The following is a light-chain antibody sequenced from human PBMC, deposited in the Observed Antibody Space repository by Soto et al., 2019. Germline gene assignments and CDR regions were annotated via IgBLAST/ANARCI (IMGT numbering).Light chain of an antibody. CDR2: DVN. Sequence: QSALTQPRSVSGSPGQSVTISCTGTSSDVGGYNYVSWYQQHPGKAPKLMIYDVNKRPSGVPDRFSGSKSGNTASLTISGLQAEDEADYYCCSYVGGSWVFGGGTKLTVL. CDR3: CSYVGGSWV. CDR1: SSDVGGYNY. V-gene: IGLV2-11*01. J-gene: IGLJ3*02.